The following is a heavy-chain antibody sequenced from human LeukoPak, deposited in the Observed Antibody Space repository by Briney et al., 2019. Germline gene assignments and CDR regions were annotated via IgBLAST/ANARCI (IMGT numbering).Heavy chain of an antibody. CDR3: ARDRSSYYDSSGFDY. CDR2: INPNSGGT. CDR1: GYTFTGYY. D-gene: IGHD3-22*01. V-gene: IGHV1-2*02. J-gene: IGHJ4*02. Sequence: ASVKVSCKASGYTFTGYYMHWVRQAPGQGLEWMRWINPNSGGTNYAQKFQGRVTMTRDTSISTAYMELSRLRSDDTAVYYCARDRSSYYDSSGFDYWGQGTLVTVSS.